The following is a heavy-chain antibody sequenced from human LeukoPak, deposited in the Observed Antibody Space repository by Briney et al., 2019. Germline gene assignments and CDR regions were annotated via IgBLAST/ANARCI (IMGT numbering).Heavy chain of an antibody. V-gene: IGHV4-59*01. CDR1: GGSMSSYY. D-gene: IGHD1-26*01. CDR3: ARGGYSGSHFDY. Sequence: SETLSLTCTVSGGSMSSYYWSWIRQPPGKGLEWIGYIYYSGSTNYNPSLKSRVTISVDTSKNQFSLKLSSVTAADTAVYYCARGGYSGSHFDYWGQGTLVTVSS. J-gene: IGHJ4*02. CDR2: IYYSGST.